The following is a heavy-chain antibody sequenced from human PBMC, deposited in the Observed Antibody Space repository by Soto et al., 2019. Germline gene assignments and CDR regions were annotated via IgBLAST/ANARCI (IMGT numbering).Heavy chain of an antibody. CDR2: INAGNGNT. CDR3: AAGVTYDGNFDI. Sequence: ASVKVSCTASVYTFTGYAIHWVRQAPGQRLEWMGWINAGNGNTKYSQKFQGRVTITRDTSASTAYMELSSLRSEDTAVYYCAAGVTYDGNFDIWGQGTMVTVSS. V-gene: IGHV1-3*01. CDR1: VYTFTGYA. J-gene: IGHJ3*02. D-gene: IGHD5-12*01.